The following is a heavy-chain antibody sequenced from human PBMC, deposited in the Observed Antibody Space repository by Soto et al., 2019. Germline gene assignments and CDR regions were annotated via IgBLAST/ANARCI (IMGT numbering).Heavy chain of an antibody. CDR1: GGSINSHY. V-gene: IGHV4-59*11. Sequence: SETLSLTCTVSGGSINSHYWSWIRQPPGKGLEWIGYIYYTGSTTYNPSLKSRVTISLDTSKTQFSLRLSSVTAADTAVYYCARDRLSEQQLGGYYYYDMDVWGQGTTVTV. CDR2: IYYTGST. CDR3: ARDRLSEQQLGGYYYYDMDV. D-gene: IGHD6-13*01. J-gene: IGHJ6*02.